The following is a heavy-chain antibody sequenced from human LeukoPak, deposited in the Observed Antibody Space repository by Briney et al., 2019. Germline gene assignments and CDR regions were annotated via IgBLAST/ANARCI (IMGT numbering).Heavy chain of an antibody. CDR2: IYTSGST. V-gene: IGHV4-61*02. CDR3: ARDWDGSGSSWFDP. J-gene: IGHJ5*02. Sequence: SETLSLTCTVPGGSISSGSYYWSWIRQPAGKGLEWIVRIYTSGSTNYNPSLKSRVTISVDTSKNQFSLKLSSVTAADTAVYYCARDWDGSGSSWFDPWGQGTLVTVSS. D-gene: IGHD3-10*01. CDR1: GGSISSGSYY.